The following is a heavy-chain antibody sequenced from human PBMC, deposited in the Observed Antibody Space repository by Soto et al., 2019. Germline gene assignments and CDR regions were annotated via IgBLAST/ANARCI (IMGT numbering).Heavy chain of an antibody. J-gene: IGHJ4*02. CDR3: ARVSSYNWYYYVDY. V-gene: IGHV1-18*01. CDR1: GCTFTSYG. CDR2: ISAYNGNT. Sequence: ASVKVSCKASGCTFTSYGISWVRQAPGQGLEWMGWISAYNGNTNYAQKLQGRVTMTTDTSTSTAYMELRSLRSDDTAVYYCARVSSYNWYYYVDYCRQRTLFTVSS. D-gene: IGHD1-7*01.